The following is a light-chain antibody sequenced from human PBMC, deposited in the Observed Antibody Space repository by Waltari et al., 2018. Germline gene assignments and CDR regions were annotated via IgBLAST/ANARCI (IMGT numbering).Light chain of an antibody. V-gene: IGLV4-69*01. J-gene: IGLJ3*02. CDR3: QTGGHGTWV. CDR1: SGHSRNI. Sequence: QLVLTQSPSSSASLGASVRLTCTLDSGHSRNIIAWHQQQPAKGPRYLMKVNSDGSHSQGDDSPDRFSGSGSGAERYLTISSVQSEDEADYYCQTGGHGTWVFGGGTKLTVL. CDR2: VNSDGSH.